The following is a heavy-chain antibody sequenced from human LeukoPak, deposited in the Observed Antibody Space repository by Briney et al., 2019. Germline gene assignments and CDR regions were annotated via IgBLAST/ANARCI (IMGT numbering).Heavy chain of an antibody. CDR3: AREDDILTGYWEETTPDDAFDI. D-gene: IGHD3-9*01. CDR2: ISSSSSYI. CDR1: GFTFSSYS. J-gene: IGHJ3*02. Sequence: PGGSLRLSCAASGFTFSSYSMNWVRQAPGKGLEWVSSISSSSSYIYYADSVKGRFTISRDNAKNSLYLQMNSLRAEDTAVYYCAREDDILTGYWEETTPDDAFDIWGQGTMVTVSS. V-gene: IGHV3-21*01.